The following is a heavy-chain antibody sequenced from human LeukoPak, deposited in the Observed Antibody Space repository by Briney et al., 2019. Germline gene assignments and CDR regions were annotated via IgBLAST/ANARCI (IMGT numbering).Heavy chain of an antibody. J-gene: IGHJ4*02. V-gene: IGHV4-31*03. CDR2: MYYSGST. CDR1: DASISSGNYY. Sequence: SQTLSLTCTVSDASISSGNYYWSWIRQHPGKGLEWIGYMYYSGSTYSNPSLKSRVSISVDTSKNQFSLKLSSVTAADTAVYYCAREVLYCTNGVCYRYFDYWGQGTLVTVSS. D-gene: IGHD2-8*01. CDR3: AREVLYCTNGVCYRYFDY.